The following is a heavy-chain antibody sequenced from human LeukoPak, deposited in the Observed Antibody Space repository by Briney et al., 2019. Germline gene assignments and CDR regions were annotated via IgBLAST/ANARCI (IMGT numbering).Heavy chain of an antibody. Sequence: PGGSLTLSCAPSRFTFSSYAMHCVRHAPGKGLEYIAAISSNGGSTYYANSVKGRFTTPRDNSKTTLYCQMGSLGAEDMAVYYCATTRHGLSGIYWGQGTLVTVSS. J-gene: IGHJ4*02. V-gene: IGHV3-64*01. CDR3: ATTRHGLSGIY. CDR1: RFTFSSYA. D-gene: IGHD1-1*01. CDR2: ISSNGGST.